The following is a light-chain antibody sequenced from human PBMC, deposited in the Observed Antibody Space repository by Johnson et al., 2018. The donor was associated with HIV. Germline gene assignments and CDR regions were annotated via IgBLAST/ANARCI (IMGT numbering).Light chain of an antibody. CDR1: TSNIGSNY. J-gene: IGLJ1*01. CDR3: GTWDSRLSAFV. V-gene: IGLV1-51*01. Sequence: TQPPSVSAAPGPKVTISCSGTTSNIGSNYVSWYQQFPGTAPKFVIYDNNKRPSGITDRFSGSKSGTSATLGITGLQTGAEADYYCGTWDSRLSAFVFGTGTKVSVL. CDR2: DNN.